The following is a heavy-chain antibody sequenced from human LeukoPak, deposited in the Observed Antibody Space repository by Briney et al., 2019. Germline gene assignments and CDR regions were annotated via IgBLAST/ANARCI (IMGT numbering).Heavy chain of an antibody. CDR3: AKDSSSGTNPTYYFDY. V-gene: IGHV3-23*01. CDR1: GFTFSSYA. Sequence: GGSLRLSCAASGFTFSSYAMSWARQAPGRGRGWASAISGSGGSTYYADSVKGRFTISRDNSKNTLYLQMNSLRAEDTAVYYCAKDSSSGTNPTYYFDYWGQGTLVTVSS. D-gene: IGHD6-13*01. CDR2: ISGSGGST. J-gene: IGHJ4*02.